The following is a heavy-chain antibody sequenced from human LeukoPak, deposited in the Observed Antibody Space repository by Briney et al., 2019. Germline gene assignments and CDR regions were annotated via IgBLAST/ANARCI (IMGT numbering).Heavy chain of an antibody. J-gene: IGHJ4*02. CDR2: IKQDGSEK. CDR3: AREDDWNYEDY. CDR1: GFTFSNYW. V-gene: IGHV3-7*01. Sequence: GGSLRLSCAASGFTFSNYWMRWVRQAPGKGLEWVANIKQDGSEKYYVNSVKGRCTISRDNAKNSLYLQMNSLRAEDTAIYYCAREDDWNYEDYWGQGTLVTVSS. D-gene: IGHD1-7*01.